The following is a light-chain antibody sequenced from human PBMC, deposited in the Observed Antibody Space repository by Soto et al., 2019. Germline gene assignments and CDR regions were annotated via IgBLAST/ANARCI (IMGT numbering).Light chain of an antibody. Sequence: EIVMTQSSATLSVSPGERSTLSCRASQSVNSKLAWYQQKPGRAPRLLIYGTSTRATGVPTRFSGSRSGAEFTLTINSLQSEDFAVYYCQPYNNWPLTFGGGTKVDIK. CDR1: QSVNSK. CDR2: GTS. CDR3: QPYNNWPLT. V-gene: IGKV3-15*01. J-gene: IGKJ4*01.